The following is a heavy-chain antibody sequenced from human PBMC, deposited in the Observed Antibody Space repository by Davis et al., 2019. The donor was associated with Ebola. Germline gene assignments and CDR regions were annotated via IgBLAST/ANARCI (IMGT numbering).Heavy chain of an antibody. CDR2: ISYDGSNK. J-gene: IGHJ6*02. V-gene: IGHV3-30*03. D-gene: IGHD2-15*01. Sequence: SCAASGFTFSSYGMHWVRQAPGKGLEWVAVISYDGSNKYYADSVKGRFTISRDNSKNTLYLQMTSLRAEYTAVYYCARVLVVVAATFDYYYYGMDVWGQGTTVTVSS. CDR3: ARVLVVVAATFDYYYYGMDV. CDR1: GFTFSSYG.